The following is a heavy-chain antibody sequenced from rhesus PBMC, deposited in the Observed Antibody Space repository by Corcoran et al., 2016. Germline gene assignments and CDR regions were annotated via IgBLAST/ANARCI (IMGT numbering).Heavy chain of an antibody. CDR2: IYGSGNTT. V-gene: IGHV4S11*01. CDR1: GGSISGYY. Sequence: QVQLQESGPGLVKPSETLSLTCTVSGGSISGYYWNWIRQPPGKGLEWIGNIYGSGNTTNYNPPLKIRVTLSVDTSKNQLSLKLSSVTAADTAVYYCARLGNVWSGYYQPYWYFDLWGPGTPITISS. J-gene: IGHJ2*01. D-gene: IGHD3-3*01. CDR3: ARLGNVWSGYYQPYWYFDL.